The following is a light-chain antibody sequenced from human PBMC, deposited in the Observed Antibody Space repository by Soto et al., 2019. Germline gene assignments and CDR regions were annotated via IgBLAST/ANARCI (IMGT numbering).Light chain of an antibody. V-gene: IGLV2-14*03. CDR2: EVS. CDR1: SSDVGSYNY. CDR3: GAWDDSLNGWV. J-gene: IGLJ3*02. Sequence: QSALTQPASVSGSPGQSITISCTGTSSDVGSYNYVSWYQQHPGKAPKLMIYEVSDRPSGVSNRFSGSKSGNTASLAISGLQSEDEADYHCGAWDDSLNGWVFGGGTKLTVL.